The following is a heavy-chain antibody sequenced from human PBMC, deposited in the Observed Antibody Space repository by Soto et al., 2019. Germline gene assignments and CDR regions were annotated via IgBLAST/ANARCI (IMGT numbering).Heavy chain of an antibody. J-gene: IGHJ4*02. V-gene: IGHV1-3*05. D-gene: IGHD3-22*01. CDR2: INAGNGNT. CDR3: AIDHLNRGCFDY. Sequence: QVQLVQSGAEEKKPGASVKVSCKASGYTFTSYAMHWVRQAPGQRLEWMGWINAGNGNTKYSQKFQGRVTITRDTSASTAYMELRSLRSEDTAVYFCAIDHLNRGCFDYWGQGNLVTVSS. CDR1: GYTFTSYA.